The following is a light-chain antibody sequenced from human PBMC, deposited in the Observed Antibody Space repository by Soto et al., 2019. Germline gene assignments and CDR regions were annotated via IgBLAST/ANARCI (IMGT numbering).Light chain of an antibody. CDR1: QAIRND. V-gene: IGKV1-6*01. CDR3: RRNYSYPRT. J-gene: IGKJ1*01. Sequence: AIQMTQSPSSLSASVGDRVIITCRASQAIRNDLGWYQQKPGKAPKLLIYTASTLHSGVPSRFSGSGSGAAFTITSRSLQHEDSANYYCRRNYSYPRTFGQGTKVEIK. CDR2: TAS.